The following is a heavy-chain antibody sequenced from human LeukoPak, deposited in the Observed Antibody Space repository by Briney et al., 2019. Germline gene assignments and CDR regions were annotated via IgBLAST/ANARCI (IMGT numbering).Heavy chain of an antibody. CDR3: ARALSGYFDL. V-gene: IGHV4-39*01. Sequence: SETLSLTCTVSGGSISSSSDYWGWIRQPPGKGLEWIGSIYYSGSTYYNPSLKSRVTISVDTSKNQFSLKLSSVTAADTAVYYCARALSGYFDLWGRGTLVTVSS. CDR1: GGSISSSSDY. D-gene: IGHD6-25*01. J-gene: IGHJ2*01. CDR2: IYYSGST.